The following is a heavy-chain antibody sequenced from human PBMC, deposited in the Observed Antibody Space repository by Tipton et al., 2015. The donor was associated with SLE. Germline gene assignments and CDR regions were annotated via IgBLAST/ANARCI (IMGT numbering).Heavy chain of an antibody. CDR1: SGSVSSGAYY. V-gene: IGHV4-31*03. CDR2: VLSSGTT. J-gene: IGHJ4*02. CDR3: ARYFYDSSGVCLFDL. Sequence: TLSLTCTVSSGSVSSGAYYWSWIRQHPGKGLEWIGYVLSSGTTYYNPSLQGRLNMSLDTSKNQLSLQLSSVTSADTAVYYCARYFYDSSGVCLFDLWGQGTLVTVSS. D-gene: IGHD3-22*01.